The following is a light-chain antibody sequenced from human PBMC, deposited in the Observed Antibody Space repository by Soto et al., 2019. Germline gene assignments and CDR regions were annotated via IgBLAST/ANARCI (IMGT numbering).Light chain of an antibody. CDR1: QSVSSN. CDR3: QQYNNWPRT. CDR2: GAS. V-gene: IGKV3-15*01. Sequence: EIVMTQSPATLSVSPGERATLSCRASQSVSSNLDWYQQKPGQAPRLLIYGASTRATGIPARFSGSGSGTEFTLTISSLQSEDLAVYNCQQYNNWPRTFGQGTKVEIK. J-gene: IGKJ1*01.